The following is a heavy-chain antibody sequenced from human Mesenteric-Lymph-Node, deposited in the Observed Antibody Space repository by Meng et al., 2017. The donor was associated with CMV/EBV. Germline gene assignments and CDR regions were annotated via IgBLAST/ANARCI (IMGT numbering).Heavy chain of an antibody. V-gene: IGHV4-59*01. CDR2: IYYSGST. CDR1: GGSITTYY. Sequence: SETLSLTCTVSGGSITTYYWSWIRQPPGKGLEWIAYIYYSGSTNYNPSLKSRVTISVDTSKNQFSLKLNSVTAADTAVYYCARGRHRSSWHRDYLDYWGQGTLVTVSS. J-gene: IGHJ4*02. D-gene: IGHD6-13*01. CDR3: ARGRHRSSWHRDYLDY.